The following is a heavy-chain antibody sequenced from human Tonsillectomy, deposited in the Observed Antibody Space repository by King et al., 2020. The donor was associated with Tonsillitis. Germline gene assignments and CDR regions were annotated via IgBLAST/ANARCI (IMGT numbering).Heavy chain of an antibody. CDR1: GFTFSSYE. D-gene: IGHD3-22*01. V-gene: IGHV3-48*03. CDR2: ISSSGSTI. J-gene: IGHJ6*03. Sequence: QLVQSGGGLVQPGGSLRLSCAASGFTFSSYEMNWVRQAPGKGLEWVSYISSSGSTIYYADSVKGRFTISRDNAKNSLFLQMNSLRAEETAVYYCSREIRELITMMSGHYYYYYYMDVWGKGTTVTVSS. CDR3: SREIRELITMMSGHYYYYYYMDV.